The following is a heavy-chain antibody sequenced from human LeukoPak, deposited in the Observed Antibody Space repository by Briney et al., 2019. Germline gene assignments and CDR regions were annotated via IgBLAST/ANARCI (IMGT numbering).Heavy chain of an antibody. V-gene: IGHV3-7*03. CDR3: ATMAVEVCYDY. Sequence: GGSLRLSCAASGFTFSSYWMSWVRQAPGKGLEWVANIKQDGREKYYVDFVKGRFTISRDNAKNSLYLQMNSLRAEDTAVYYCATMAVEVCYDYWGQGTLVTVSS. J-gene: IGHJ4*02. CDR2: IKQDGREK. CDR1: GFTFSSYW. D-gene: IGHD2-15*01.